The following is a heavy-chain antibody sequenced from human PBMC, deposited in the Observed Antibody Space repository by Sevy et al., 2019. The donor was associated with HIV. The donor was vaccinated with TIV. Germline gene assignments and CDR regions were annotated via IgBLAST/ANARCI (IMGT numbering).Heavy chain of an antibody. D-gene: IGHD6-19*01. CDR2: ILSVGNIK. V-gene: IGHV3-33*01. CDR3: SRESGSGWYIDH. Sequence: GGFLRLSCAASGFTFSSYGLHWVRQAPGRGLEWMAGILSVGNIKYYIDSVKGRFTISRDDSKNSLYLQMNSLRAEDTAVYYCSRESGSGWYIDHWGQGALVTVSS. J-gene: IGHJ4*02. CDR1: GFTFSSYG.